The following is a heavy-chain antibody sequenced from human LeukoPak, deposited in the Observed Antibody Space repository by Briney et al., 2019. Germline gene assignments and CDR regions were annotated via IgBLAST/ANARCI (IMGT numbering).Heavy chain of an antibody. Sequence: GRCLRPSCTASGFTFSRYWMGWVSLAPGKWLEWVAFIRMDGSNEYYEDTVRGRFNISRDNSKNTLYLQMNSLRAEDTAVYYCAKVPTHSSIWTHYYHYYRDLWGKGTRVTISS. V-gene: IGHV3-30*02. CDR1: GFTFSRYW. D-gene: IGHD6-13*01. J-gene: IGHJ6*03. CDR3: AKVPTHSSIWTHYYHYYRDL. CDR2: IRMDGSNE.